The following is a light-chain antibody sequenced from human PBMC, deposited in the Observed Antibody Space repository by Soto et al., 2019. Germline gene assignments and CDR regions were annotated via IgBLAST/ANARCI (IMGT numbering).Light chain of an antibody. J-gene: IGKJ1*01. V-gene: IGKV3-15*01. CDR3: QQYNTWAS. Sequence: EILLTQSPPTLSVSPGEGATLSCRASENINRNLACYQQKPGQAPRLLIYDASTRATGIPASYSGSGSVTDYPLIISSLLSDDFGVYYCQQYNTWASFGHGTKVEIK. CDR1: ENINRN. CDR2: DAS.